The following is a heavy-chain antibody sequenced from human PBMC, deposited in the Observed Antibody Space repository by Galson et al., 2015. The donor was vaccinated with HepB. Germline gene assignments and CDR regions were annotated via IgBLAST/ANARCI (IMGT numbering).Heavy chain of an antibody. V-gene: IGHV4-34*01. CDR3: ARELLTYYYGSGHWEVSGDAFDI. J-gene: IGHJ3*02. CDR1: GFTVSSNY. CDR2: INHSGST. Sequence: LRLSCAASGFTVSSNYMSWVCQPPGKGLEWIGEINHSGSTNYNPSLKSRVTISVDTSKNQFSLKLSSVTAADTAVYYCARELLTYYYGSGHWEVSGDAFDIWGQGTMVTVSS. D-gene: IGHD3-10*01.